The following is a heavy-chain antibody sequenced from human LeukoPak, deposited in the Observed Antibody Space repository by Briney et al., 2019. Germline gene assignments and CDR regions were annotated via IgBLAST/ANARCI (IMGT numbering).Heavy chain of an antibody. CDR2: INHSGST. J-gene: IGHJ2*01. D-gene: IGHD3-16*02. CDR1: GGSISSYY. Sequence: PSETLSLTCTVSGGSISSYYWSWIRQPPGKGLEWIGEINHSGSTNYNPSLKSRVTISVDTSKNQFSLKLSSVTAADTAVYYCARSKGYHYWYFDLWGRGTLVTVSS. CDR3: ARSKGYHYWYFDL. V-gene: IGHV4-34*01.